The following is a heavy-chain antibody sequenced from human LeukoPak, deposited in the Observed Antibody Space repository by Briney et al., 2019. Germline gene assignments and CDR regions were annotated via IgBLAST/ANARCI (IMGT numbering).Heavy chain of an antibody. J-gene: IGHJ6*02. D-gene: IGHD6-19*01. CDR3: ASYSSGYKYYYYGMDV. V-gene: IGHV4-30-4*01. CDR1: GGSISSGDYY. Sequence: SQTLSLTCTVSGGSISSGDYYWSWIRQPPGKGLEWIGCIYYSGSTYYNPSLKSRVTISVDTSKNQFSLKLSSVTAADTAVYYCASYSSGYKYYYYGMDVWGQGTTVTVSS. CDR2: IYYSGST.